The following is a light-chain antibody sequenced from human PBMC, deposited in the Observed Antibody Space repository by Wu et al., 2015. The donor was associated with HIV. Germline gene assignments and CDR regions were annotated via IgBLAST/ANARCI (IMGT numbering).Light chain of an antibody. J-gene: IGKJ1*01. CDR3: QQYGSSRT. V-gene: IGKV3-20*01. CDR2: GAS. CDR1: QSVASNC. Sequence: EVVLTQSLGTLSLSPGERATLSCRASQSVASNCLAWHQQKPGQAPRLLIYGASSRATGVPDRFSGSGSGTDFTLTISRLEPEDFAVYYCQQYGSSRTFGQGTEGGNQT.